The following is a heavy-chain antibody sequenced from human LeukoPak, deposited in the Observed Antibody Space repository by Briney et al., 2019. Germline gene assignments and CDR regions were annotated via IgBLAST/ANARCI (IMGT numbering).Heavy chain of an antibody. CDR1: GFTFSTYA. D-gene: IGHD1-26*01. Sequence: GGSLRLSCAVSGFTFSTYAMHWVRQAPGKGLEWVAVISYDGSNKYYADSVKGRFTISRDNSKNTLSLQMNSLRAEDTAVYYCAREGEVAAMFYWGQGTLVTVSS. CDR2: ISYDGSNK. CDR3: AREGEVAAMFY. J-gene: IGHJ4*02. V-gene: IGHV3-30*04.